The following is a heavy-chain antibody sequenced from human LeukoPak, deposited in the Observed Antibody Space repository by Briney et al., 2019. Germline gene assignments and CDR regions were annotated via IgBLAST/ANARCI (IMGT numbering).Heavy chain of an antibody. Sequence: PSETLSLTCTVSGGSLSSYYWSWIRQPAGKGLEWIGRIYTSGSTNYNPSLKSRVTMSVDTSKNQFSLKLSSVTAADTAVYYCARAGYYYGSGSYFYMDVWGKGTTVTISS. CDR3: ARAGYYYGSGSYFYMDV. J-gene: IGHJ6*03. D-gene: IGHD3-10*01. CDR1: GGSLSSYY. CDR2: IYTSGST. V-gene: IGHV4-4*07.